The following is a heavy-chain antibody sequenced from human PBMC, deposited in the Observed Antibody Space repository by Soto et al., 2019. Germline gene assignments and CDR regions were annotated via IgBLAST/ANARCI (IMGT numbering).Heavy chain of an antibody. J-gene: IGHJ4*02. V-gene: IGHV3-48*03. CDR3: ARDSPGLEDFDY. CDR1: GFSFSAHD. D-gene: IGHD3-22*01. Sequence: EVQLVESGGGLVQPGGSLRLSCAASGFSFSAHDLNWVRQAPGKGLEWISYIDPSGNTMHYADSVKSGFTISRDNAKNSLYLQMNSLRAEDTAVYYCARDSPGLEDFDYWGQGTLVTVSS. CDR2: IDPSGNTM.